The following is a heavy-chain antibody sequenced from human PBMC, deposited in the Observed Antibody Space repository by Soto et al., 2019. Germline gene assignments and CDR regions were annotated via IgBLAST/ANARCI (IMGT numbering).Heavy chain of an antibody. J-gene: IGHJ4*02. CDR2: ISGSGGST. D-gene: IGHD7-27*01. CDR1: GFAFNNYG. CDR3: AKEVSLGSTVDLGY. V-gene: IGHV3-23*01. Sequence: PGGSLRLSCTVSGFAFNNYGINWVRQAPGKGLEWVSTISGSGGSTYYADAVKGRFTISRDNSMDTLYLQMKSLRVEDTAIYYCAKEVSLGSTVDLGYWGQGTLVTVSS.